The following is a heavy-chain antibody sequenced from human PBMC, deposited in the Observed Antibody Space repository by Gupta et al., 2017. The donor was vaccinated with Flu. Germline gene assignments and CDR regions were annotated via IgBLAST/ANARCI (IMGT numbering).Heavy chain of an antibody. CDR3: TTDSSGGITFDI. D-gene: IGHD3-10*01. J-gene: IGHJ3*02. Sequence: EVQLVESGGGLVKPGGSLRLSCAASGVSFSYAYMNWVRQAPGKGLEWVGRLKSESDGGRADYAAPVKGRFTISRDDSKNTLWLQMNSLRTEDTAVYYCTTDSSGGITFDIWGQGTPVTVSA. V-gene: IGHV3-15*01. CDR2: LKSESDGGRA. CDR1: GVSFSYAY.